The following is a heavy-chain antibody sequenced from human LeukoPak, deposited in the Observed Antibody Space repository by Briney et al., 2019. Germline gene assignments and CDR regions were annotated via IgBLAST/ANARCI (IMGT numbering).Heavy chain of an antibody. CDR1: GASISSYY. Sequence: PSGTLSLTCTVSGASISSYYWSWIRQPPGKGLEWIGYIYYSGSTRYNPSLKSRVTISVDTSKTQFSLKLSSVTAADTAVYYCARALDYYDSSVYHYYFDYWGQGTLVTVSS. CDR3: ARALDYYDSSVYHYYFDY. D-gene: IGHD3-22*01. J-gene: IGHJ4*02. CDR2: IYYSGST. V-gene: IGHV4-59*01.